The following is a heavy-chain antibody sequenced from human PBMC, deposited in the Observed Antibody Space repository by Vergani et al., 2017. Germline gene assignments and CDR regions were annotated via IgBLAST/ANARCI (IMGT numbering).Heavy chain of an antibody. CDR1: GGSISSGSYY. J-gene: IGHJ5*02. D-gene: IGHD6-19*01. CDR3: ARDGGRSGWPRDNNWFDP. Sequence: QVQLQESGPGLVKPSQTLSLTCTVSGGSISSGSYYWSWIRQPAGKGLEWIGRIYTSGSTNYNPSLKSRVTISVDTSKNQFSLKLSSVTAADTAVYYCARDGGRSGWPRDNNWFDPWGQGTLVTVSS. V-gene: IGHV4-61*02. CDR2: IYTSGST.